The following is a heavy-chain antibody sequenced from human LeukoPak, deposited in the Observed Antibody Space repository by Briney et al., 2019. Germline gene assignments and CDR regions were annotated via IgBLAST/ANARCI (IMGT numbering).Heavy chain of an antibody. CDR2: IIPIFGTA. D-gene: IGHD2-2*01. J-gene: IGHJ6*03. Sequence: SVKVSCKASGGIFSSYAISWVRQAPGQGLEWMGGIIPIFGTANYTQKFQGRVTITADESTSTAYMELSSLRSEDTAVYYCARAILPREDIVVVPGYYYYMDVWGKGTTVTVSS. V-gene: IGHV1-69*01. CDR1: GGIFSSYA. CDR3: ARAILPREDIVVVPGYYYYMDV.